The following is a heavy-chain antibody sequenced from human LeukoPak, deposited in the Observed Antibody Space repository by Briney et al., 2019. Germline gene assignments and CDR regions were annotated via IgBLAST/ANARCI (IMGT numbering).Heavy chain of an antibody. Sequence: GGSLRLSCAAYGFTFSTYDMHWVRQAPGKGLEWVAIISYDGSDKYYADSVKGRFTISRDNSKNTLYLQMNSLRAEDTAVYYCAKDFGEAAFDIWGQGTMVTVSS. CDR1: GFTFSTYD. V-gene: IGHV3-30*18. CDR2: ISYDGSDK. CDR3: AKDFGEAAFDI. J-gene: IGHJ3*02. D-gene: IGHD3-10*01.